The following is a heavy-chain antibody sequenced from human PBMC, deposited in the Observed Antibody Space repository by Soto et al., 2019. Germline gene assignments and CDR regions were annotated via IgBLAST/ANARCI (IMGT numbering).Heavy chain of an antibody. CDR2: IKSEANIGTR. Sequence: GGSLRLSCAASGFPFSDTWMSWVRQAPGKGLEWVARIKSEANIGTRDYVAPVKGRFSISRDYAKNTLYLQMNSLKTEDTPVYFCTAFNILTGSHFDSWGKGALVTVSS. CDR3: TAFNILTGSHFDS. V-gene: IGHV3-15*01. D-gene: IGHD3-9*01. CDR1: GFPFSDTW. J-gene: IGHJ4*02.